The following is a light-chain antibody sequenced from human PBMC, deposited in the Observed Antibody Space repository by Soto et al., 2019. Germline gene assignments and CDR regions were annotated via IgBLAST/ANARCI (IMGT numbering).Light chain of an antibody. CDR1: QSISSW. J-gene: IGKJ1*01. V-gene: IGKV1-5*01. CDR3: QQYNSYSWT. CDR2: DAS. Sequence: DIQMTQSPSTLSASVRDRVTITCRASQSISSWLAWYQQKPGKAPKLLIYDASSLESGVPSRFSGSGSGTEFTLTISSLQPDDFAPYYCQQYNSYSWTFGQGTKVDIK.